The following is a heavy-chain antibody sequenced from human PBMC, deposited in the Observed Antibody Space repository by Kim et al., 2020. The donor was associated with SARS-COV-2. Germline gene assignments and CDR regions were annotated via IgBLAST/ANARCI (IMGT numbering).Heavy chain of an antibody. Sequence: SETLSLTCTVSGYSISSGYYWGWIRQPPGKGLEWIGSIYHSGSTYYNPSLKSRVTISVDTSKNQFSLKLSSVTAADTAVYYCARVLGYYDSSGYLEYFQ. J-gene: IGHJ1*01. CDR1: GYSISSGYY. V-gene: IGHV4-38-2*02. CDR3: ARVLGYYDSSGYLEYFQ. CDR2: IYHSGST. D-gene: IGHD3-22*01.